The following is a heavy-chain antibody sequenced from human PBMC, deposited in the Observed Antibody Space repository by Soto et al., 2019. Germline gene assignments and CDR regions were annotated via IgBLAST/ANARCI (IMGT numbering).Heavy chain of an antibody. J-gene: IGHJ5*02. V-gene: IGHV3-48*01. CDR1: GFTFSRSS. CDR2: ISSSSSTI. Sequence: EVQLVESGGGFVQPGGSLSLSCAASGFTFSRSSMNWVRQAPGKGPEWISYISSSSSTIYYADSVKGRFTISRDNAKTALYLQMNSLRAEDTAVYYCAREGGWGSYYTLNWFDPWGQGTLVTVSS. CDR3: AREGGWGSYYTLNWFDP. D-gene: IGHD3-10*01.